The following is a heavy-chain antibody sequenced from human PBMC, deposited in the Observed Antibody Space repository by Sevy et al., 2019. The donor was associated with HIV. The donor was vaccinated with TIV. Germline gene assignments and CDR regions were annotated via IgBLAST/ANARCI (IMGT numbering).Heavy chain of an antibody. D-gene: IGHD2-21*01. CDR1: GFIFNSYS. V-gene: IGHV3-21*01. CDR2: ISSNSDDI. CDR3: AREPSPSFVVVLRDWFDP. J-gene: IGHJ5*02. Sequence: GGSLRLSCAASGFIFNSYSMNWVRQAPGKGLEWVSFISSNSDDIYYADSERGRFSSSRDNAKNSLFLQMNSLRAEDMAVYYGAREPSPSFVVVLRDWFDPWGQGTPVTVSS.